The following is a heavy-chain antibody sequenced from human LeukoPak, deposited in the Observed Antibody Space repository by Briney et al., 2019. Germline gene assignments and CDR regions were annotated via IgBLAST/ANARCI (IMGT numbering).Heavy chain of an antibody. V-gene: IGHV1-8*01. CDR1: GYTFTSYD. D-gene: IGHD1-26*01. Sequence: ASVKVSCKASGYTFTSYDINWVRQAAGQGLEWMGWMNPNSGNTGYAQKFQGRVTMTRNTSISTAYMELSSLRSEDTAVYYCVKTSGSYLQTAYNWFDPWGQGTLVTVSS. CDR2: MNPNSGNT. J-gene: IGHJ5*02. CDR3: VKTSGSYLQTAYNWFDP.